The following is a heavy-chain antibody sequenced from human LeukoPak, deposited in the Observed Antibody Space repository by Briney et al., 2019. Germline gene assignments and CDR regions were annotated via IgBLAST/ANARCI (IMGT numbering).Heavy chain of an antibody. CDR1: GFTFSSYW. Sequence: GGSLRLSCAASGFTFSSYWMHWVRQAPGKGLVWVSRINSDGSSTSYADSVKGRFTISRDNAKSTLYLQVNSLRAEDTAVYYCARGWLYSYAPFDYWGQGTLVTVSS. J-gene: IGHJ4*02. V-gene: IGHV3-74*01. CDR3: ARGWLYSYAPFDY. CDR2: INSDGSST. D-gene: IGHD5-18*01.